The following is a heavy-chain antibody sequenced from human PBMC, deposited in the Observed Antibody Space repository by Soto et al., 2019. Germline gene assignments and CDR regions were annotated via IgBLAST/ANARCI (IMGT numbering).Heavy chain of an antibody. CDR2: IYTSGST. D-gene: IGHD3-3*01. V-gene: IGHV4-4*07. CDR3: ARGIVDFWSGRHYFDY. Sequence: SETLSLTCTVSGGSISYYWSWIRQPAGRGLEWIGRIYTSGSTNYNPSLKSRVTMSIDTSKNQFSLKLTSVTAADTAVYFCARGIVDFWSGRHYFDYWGQGTLVTVSS. J-gene: IGHJ4*02. CDR1: GGSISYY.